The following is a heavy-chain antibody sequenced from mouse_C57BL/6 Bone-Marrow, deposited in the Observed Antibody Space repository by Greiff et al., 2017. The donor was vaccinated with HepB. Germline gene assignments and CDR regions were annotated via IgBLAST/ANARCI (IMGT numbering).Heavy chain of an antibody. CDR2: IRSKSNNYAT. Sequence: EVKLVESGGGLVQPKGSLKLSCAASGFSFNTYAMNWVRQAPGKGLEWVARIRSKSNNYATYYADSVKDRFTISRDDSESMLYLQMNNLKTEDTAMYYCVRHEEKNGEAWFAYWGQGTLVTVSA. J-gene: IGHJ3*01. CDR1: GFSFNTYA. V-gene: IGHV10-1*01. CDR3: VRHEEKNGEAWFAY.